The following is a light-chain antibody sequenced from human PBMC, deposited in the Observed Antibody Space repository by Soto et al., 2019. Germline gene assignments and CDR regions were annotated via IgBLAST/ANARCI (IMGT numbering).Light chain of an antibody. CDR2: DAS. Sequence: EIVLTQSQATLSLSPGERATLSCRASQSVSSYLAWYQQKPGQAPRLLIYDASNRATGIPARFSGSGSGTDFTLTISSLEPEDFAVYYCQQRSNWPTFGQGTKVDI. CDR1: QSVSSY. CDR3: QQRSNWPT. V-gene: IGKV3-11*01. J-gene: IGKJ1*01.